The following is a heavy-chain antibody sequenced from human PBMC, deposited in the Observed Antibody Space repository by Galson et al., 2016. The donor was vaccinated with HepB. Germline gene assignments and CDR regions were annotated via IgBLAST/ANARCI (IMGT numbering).Heavy chain of an antibody. CDR2: IDPSDSYT. Sequence: QSGAEVKKPGESLRISCKGSGYSFTTKWISWVRQMPGKGLEWMGRIDPSDSYTNYSPSFQGHVTISVDKSISTAYLQWTSLKASDSAIYYCARHFLRHIDSWGPGTLVTVSS. CDR1: GYSFTTKW. D-gene: IGHD3-3*02. CDR3: ARHFLRHIDS. V-gene: IGHV5-10-1*01. J-gene: IGHJ4*02.